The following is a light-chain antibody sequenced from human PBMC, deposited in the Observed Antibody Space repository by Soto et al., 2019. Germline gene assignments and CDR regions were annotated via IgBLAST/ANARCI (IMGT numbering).Light chain of an antibody. V-gene: IGKV3-20*01. J-gene: IGKJ1*01. CDR1: QSVSSSY. CDR2: GAS. CDR3: QQYGSSLRT. Sequence: EIVLTQSPGTLSLSPGEIATLSCRASQSVSSSYLAWYQQKPGQAPRLLIYGASSSATGIPDKFSGSGSGTDFTLTISRLEPEDFAVYYCQQYGSSLRTFGQGTKVEI.